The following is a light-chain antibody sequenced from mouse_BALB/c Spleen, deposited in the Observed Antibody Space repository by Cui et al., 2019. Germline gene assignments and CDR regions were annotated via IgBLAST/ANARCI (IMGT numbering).Light chain of an antibody. CDR2: LTS. Sequence: LMSASPGEKVTMTCSASSSVSYMYWYQQKPRSSPKPWIYLTSNLASGVPARFSGSGSGTSYSLTISSMEAEDAATYYCQQWSSNPLTFGAGTKLELK. V-gene: IGKV4-68*01. CDR3: QQWSSNPLT. CDR1: SSVSY. J-gene: IGKJ5*01.